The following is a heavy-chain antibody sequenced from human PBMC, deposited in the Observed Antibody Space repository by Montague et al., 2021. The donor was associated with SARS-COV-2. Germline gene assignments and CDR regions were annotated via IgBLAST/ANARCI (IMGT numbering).Heavy chain of an antibody. CDR2: VDASGIT. J-gene: IGHJ5*01. CDR3: IRGLASVDS. V-gene: IGHV4-61*02. Sequence: TLSLTCTVSDGSISSGSYYWSWIPQRAGRGLECIGCVDASGITNYTPALRSRVTISLDTSRNQFSMRLSSVTAADTAFYYCIRGLASVDSWGQGTLVTVSS. CDR1: DGSISSGSYY.